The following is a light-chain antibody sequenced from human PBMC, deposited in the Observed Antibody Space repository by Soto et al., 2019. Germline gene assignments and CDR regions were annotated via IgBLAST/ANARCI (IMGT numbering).Light chain of an antibody. CDR3: QHFRA. Sequence: EVVLTQSPGTLSLSPVERATLSCRASQSVSSSYVARYQQKRGQAPRLLMYGASSRATGIPDRFSGSGSGTDFTLTISRLEPEDFVLYYCQHFRAFGQGTRLEIK. CDR1: QSVSSSY. V-gene: IGKV3-20*01. J-gene: IGKJ5*01. CDR2: GAS.